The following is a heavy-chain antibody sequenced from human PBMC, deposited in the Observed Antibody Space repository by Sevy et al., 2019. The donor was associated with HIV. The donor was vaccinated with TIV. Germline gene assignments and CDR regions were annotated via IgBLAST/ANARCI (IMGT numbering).Heavy chain of an antibody. V-gene: IGHV3-66*01. D-gene: IGHD3-22*01. CDR2: IYSDGRT. CDR1: GLSVSDNY. Sequence: GGSLRLSCAASGLSVSDNYMNWVRQAPGKGLELVSVIYSDGRTYYADSVKGRFTISRDNSKNTLYLHMNNLRPEDTAVYYCVRDRYYDASGYYYYYYGMDVWGQGTTVTVSS. CDR3: VRDRYYDASGYYYYYYGMDV. J-gene: IGHJ6*02.